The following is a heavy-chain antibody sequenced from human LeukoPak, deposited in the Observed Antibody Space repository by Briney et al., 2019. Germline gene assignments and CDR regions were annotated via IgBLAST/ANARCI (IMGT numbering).Heavy chain of an antibody. Sequence: SETLSLTCTVSAGSIRTYYWSWIRQPPGKGLEWIGYIDYSGSTNYNPSLKSRVTISVDTSKNQFSLKLSSVTAAATAVYYCARVGQGCFDLWGRGTLVTVSS. CDR2: IDYSGST. J-gene: IGHJ2*01. CDR3: ARVGQGCFDL. V-gene: IGHV4-59*01. CDR1: AGSIRTYY.